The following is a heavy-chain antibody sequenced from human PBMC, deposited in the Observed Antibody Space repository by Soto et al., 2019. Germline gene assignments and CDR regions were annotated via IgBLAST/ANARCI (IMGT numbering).Heavy chain of an antibody. CDR2: ISAYNGNT. D-gene: IGHD1-20*01. J-gene: IGHJ3*02. Sequence: GASVKVSCKASGYTFTSYGISWVRQAPGQGLEWMGWISAYNGNTNYAQKLQGRVTMTTDTSTSTAYMELRSLRSDDTAVYYCARDRSITGTDAFDIWGQGTMVTVSS. V-gene: IGHV1-18*01. CDR3: ARDRSITGTDAFDI. CDR1: GYTFTSYG.